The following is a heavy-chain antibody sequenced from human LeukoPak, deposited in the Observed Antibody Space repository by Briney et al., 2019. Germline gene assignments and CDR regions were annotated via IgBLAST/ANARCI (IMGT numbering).Heavy chain of an antibody. D-gene: IGHD1-14*01. J-gene: IGHJ4*02. CDR3: ASGNYFDY. V-gene: IGHV3-48*02. CDR1: GFTFSTYA. Sequence: SGGSLRLSCAASGFTFSTYAMNWVRQAPGKGLEWVSYISSSSGTIYYADSVKGRFTISRDNAKNSLYLQMNSLRDEDTAVYYCASGNYFDYWGQGTLVTVSS. CDR2: ISSSSGTI.